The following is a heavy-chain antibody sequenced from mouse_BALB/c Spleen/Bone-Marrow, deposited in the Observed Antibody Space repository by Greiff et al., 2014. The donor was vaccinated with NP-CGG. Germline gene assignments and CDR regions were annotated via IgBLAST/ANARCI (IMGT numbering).Heavy chain of an antibody. Sequence: DVKLVESGGDLVKPGGSLKLSCAASGFTFSTYGMSWVRQTPGKRLEWVATINSGAVYAYYPDSVMVRFTISRDNAKNTLSLQMTSLKSEDTAMYYCTRRGRYDEETDMDYWGHGTSVTVSS. CDR2: INSGAVYA. D-gene: IGHD2-14*01. V-gene: IGHV5-6*02. CDR3: TRRGRYDEETDMDY. CDR1: GFTFSTYG. J-gene: IGHJ4*01.